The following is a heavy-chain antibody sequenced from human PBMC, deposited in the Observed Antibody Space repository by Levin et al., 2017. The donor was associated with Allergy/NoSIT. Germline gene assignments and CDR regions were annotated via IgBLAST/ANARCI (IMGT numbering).Heavy chain of an antibody. Sequence: PGGSLRLSCAASGFTFDDYGMSWVRQAPGKGLEWVSGINWNGGSTGYADSVKGRFTISRDNAKNSLYLQMNSLRAEDTALYYCARADVLVPAAYFDYWGQGTLVTVSS. CDR1: GFTFDDYG. CDR3: ARADVLVPAAYFDY. V-gene: IGHV3-20*04. D-gene: IGHD2-2*01. J-gene: IGHJ4*02. CDR2: INWNGGST.